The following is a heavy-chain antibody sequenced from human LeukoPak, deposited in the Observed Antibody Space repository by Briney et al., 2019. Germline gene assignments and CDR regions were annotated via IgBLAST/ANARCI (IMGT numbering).Heavy chain of an antibody. CDR3: GRGPVGYTSYYMDV. CDR1: SGSFSGYY. D-gene: IGHD3-16*02. Sequence: KPSETLSLTCAVYSGSFSGYYWSWIRQPAGKGLEWIGEVNHSGSTKYNPSLKSRVTISVDTSKNQFSLKLSSVTAADTAVYYCGRGPVGYTSYYMDVWGKGTTVTVSS. V-gene: IGHV4-34*01. J-gene: IGHJ6*03. CDR2: VNHSGST.